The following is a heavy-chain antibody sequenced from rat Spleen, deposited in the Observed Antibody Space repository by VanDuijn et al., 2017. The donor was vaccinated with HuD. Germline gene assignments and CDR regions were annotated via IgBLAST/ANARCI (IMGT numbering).Heavy chain of an antibody. CDR3: AKYSSSIYAYYWYFDL. D-gene: IGHD1-2*01. V-gene: IGHV3-1*01. CDR2: ISYSGNT. Sequence: EVQLQESGPGLVKPAQSLSLTCSVTGNSITSNYWGWIRKFPGNKMEWMGYISYSGNTNYNPSLKSRISITRGTSKNQFFLQLNSVTTEDTATYYCAKYSSSIYAYYWYFDLWGPGTMVTVSS. CDR1: GNSITSNY. J-gene: IGHJ1*01.